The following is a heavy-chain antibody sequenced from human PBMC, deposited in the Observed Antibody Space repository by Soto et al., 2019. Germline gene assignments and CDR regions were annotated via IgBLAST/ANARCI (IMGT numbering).Heavy chain of an antibody. CDR1: GGTFSSYA. J-gene: IGHJ4*02. CDR3: ASGGAEYCSGGSCPVTFDY. V-gene: IGHV1-69*13. Sequence: SVKVSCKASGGTFSSYAISWVRQAPGQGLEWMGGIIPIFGTANYAQKFQGRVTITADESTSTAYMELSSLRSEDTAVYYCASGGAEYCSGGSCPVTFDYWGQGTLVTVS. CDR2: IIPIFGTA. D-gene: IGHD2-15*01.